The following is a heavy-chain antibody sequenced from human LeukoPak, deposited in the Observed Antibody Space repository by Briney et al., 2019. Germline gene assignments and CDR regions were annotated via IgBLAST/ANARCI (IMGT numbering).Heavy chain of an antibody. J-gene: IGHJ6*02. V-gene: IGHV1-69*01. CDR1: GGTFISYA. CDR2: IIPIFGTA. Sequence: ASVKVSCKASGGTFISYAISWVRQAPGQGLEWMGGIIPIFGTANYAQKFQGRVTITADESTSTAYMELNSLRAEDTAVYYCARDIEGATTPLYYYYYGMDVWGQGTTVTVSS. CDR3: ARDIEGATTPLYYYYYGMDV. D-gene: IGHD1-26*01.